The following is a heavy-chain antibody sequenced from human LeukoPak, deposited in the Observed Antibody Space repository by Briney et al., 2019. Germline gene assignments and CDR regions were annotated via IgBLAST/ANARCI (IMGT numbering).Heavy chain of an antibody. D-gene: IGHD3-16*01. CDR3: AREKDGGSYDY. Sequence: ASVTVSCTASGYTFTTYFLHWVRHAPGQGLGWMGTFKPNTRTAHQGLRFRDRVRMTGDMSTSSVFLELNSLRSDDTAVYYCAREKDGGSYDYWGQGTLVTVST. CDR2: FKPNTRTA. V-gene: IGHV1-46*01. J-gene: IGHJ4*01. CDR1: GYTFTTYF.